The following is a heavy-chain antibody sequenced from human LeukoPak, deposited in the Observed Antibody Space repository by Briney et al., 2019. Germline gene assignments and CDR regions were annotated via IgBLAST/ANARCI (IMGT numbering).Heavy chain of an antibody. CDR3: ARGVYIAAAQYAY. Sequence: PSETLSLTCTVSGGSISSYYWSWIRQPPGKALEWIGYIYYSGTTNYNPSLKSRVTISVDTSKNQFSLKLSSVTAADTAVYYCARGVYIAAAQYAYWGQGTLVTVSS. CDR1: GGSISSYY. D-gene: IGHD6-13*01. CDR2: IYYSGTT. J-gene: IGHJ4*02. V-gene: IGHV4-59*01.